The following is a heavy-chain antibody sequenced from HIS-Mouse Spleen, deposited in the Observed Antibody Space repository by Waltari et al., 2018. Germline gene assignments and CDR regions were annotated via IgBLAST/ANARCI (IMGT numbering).Heavy chain of an antibody. Sequence: QLQLQESGPGLVKPSETLSLTCTVSGGSISSSSYYWGWIRQPPGKGLEWIGSIYYSGSTYYNPSRKSRVTISVDTSKNQFSLKLSSVTAADTAVYYCAREIPYSSSWYDWYFDLWGRGTLVTVYS. D-gene: IGHD6-13*01. V-gene: IGHV4-39*07. CDR2: IYYSGST. J-gene: IGHJ2*01. CDR3: AREIPYSSSWYDWYFDL. CDR1: GGSISSSSYY.